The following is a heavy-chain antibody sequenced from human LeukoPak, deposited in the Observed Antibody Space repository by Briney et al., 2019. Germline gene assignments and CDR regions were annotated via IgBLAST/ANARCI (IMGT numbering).Heavy chain of an antibody. J-gene: IGHJ5*02. CDR2: INTDTGNP. CDR1: GYTFTNYA. CDR3: ARTLFGDQYQLLHNWFDP. Sequence: ASVKVSCKASGYTFTNYAMNWVRQAPGQGLEWMGWINTDTGNPTYAQGFTRRLVLSLDTSAGTAYLQISSLKAEDTAVYYCARTLFGDQYQLLHNWFDPWGQGTLVTVSS. D-gene: IGHD2-2*01. V-gene: IGHV7-4-1*02.